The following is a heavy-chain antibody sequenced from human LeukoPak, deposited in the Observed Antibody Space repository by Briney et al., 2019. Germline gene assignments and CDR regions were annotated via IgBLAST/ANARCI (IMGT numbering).Heavy chain of an antibody. CDR1: GGSFSGYY. CDR2: INHSGST. V-gene: IGHV4-34*01. J-gene: IGHJ4*02. Sequence: SETLSLSCAVYGGSFSGYYWSWIRQPPGKGLEWIGEINHSGSTNYNPSLKSRVTISVDTSKNQFSLKLSSVTAADTAVYYCARVRGGATGPAYYFDYWGQGTLVTVSS. CDR3: ARVRGGATGPAYYFDY. D-gene: IGHD1-26*01.